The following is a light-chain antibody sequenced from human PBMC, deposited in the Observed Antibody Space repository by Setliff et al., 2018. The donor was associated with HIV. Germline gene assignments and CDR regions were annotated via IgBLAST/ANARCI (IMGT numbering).Light chain of an antibody. V-gene: IGLV3-25*03. CDR1: ALPKQY. J-gene: IGLJ1*01. Sequence: SYELTQPPSVSVSPGQTARITCSGDALPKQYAYWYQQKPGQAPVLVIYKDSERPSGIPERFSGSSSGTTVTLTIRGVQAEDEADYYCQSADSIGILYVFGTGTKVTVL. CDR2: KDS. CDR3: QSADSIGILYV.